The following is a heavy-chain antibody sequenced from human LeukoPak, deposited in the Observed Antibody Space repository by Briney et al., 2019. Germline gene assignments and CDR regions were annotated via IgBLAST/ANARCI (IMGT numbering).Heavy chain of an antibody. CDR1: GGSISSSSYY. CDR2: IYYSGST. Sequence: SETLSLTCTVSGGSISSSSYYWGWIRQPPGKGLEWIGSIYYSGSTYYNPSLKSRVTISVDTSKNQFSLKLSSVTAADTAVYYCAREPPGIYYYYMDVWAKGPRSPSP. J-gene: IGHJ6*03. D-gene: IGHD3-10*01. CDR3: AREPPGIYYYYMDV. V-gene: IGHV4-39*07.